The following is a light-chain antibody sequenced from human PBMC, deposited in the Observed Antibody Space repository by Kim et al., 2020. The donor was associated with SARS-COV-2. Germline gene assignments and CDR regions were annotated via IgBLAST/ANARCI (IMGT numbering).Light chain of an antibody. CDR1: RGVTSNY. V-gene: IGKV3-20*01. CDR3: HQYGSPPST. Sequence: PGEKAPVSCRASRGVTSNYLAWYQQKPGQAPRLLIYIASSRATGIPDRFSGSGSGTEFTLTISRLEPEDFAVYYCHQYGSPPSTFGQGTRLEIK. CDR2: IAS. J-gene: IGKJ5*01.